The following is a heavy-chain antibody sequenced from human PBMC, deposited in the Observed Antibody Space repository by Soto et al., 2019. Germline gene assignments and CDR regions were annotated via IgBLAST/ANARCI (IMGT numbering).Heavy chain of an antibody. CDR3: ARIETGNPRKGWFDP. Sequence: SGPTLVNPTQTLTLTCTFSGFSLSTSGMCVSSIRQPPGKALEWLALIDWDDDKYYSTSLKTRLTISKDTSKNQVVLTMTNMDPVDTATYYCARIETGNPRKGWFDPWGQGTLVTVS. D-gene: IGHD3-9*01. CDR2: IDWDDDK. CDR1: GFSLSTSGMC. J-gene: IGHJ5*02. V-gene: IGHV2-70*01.